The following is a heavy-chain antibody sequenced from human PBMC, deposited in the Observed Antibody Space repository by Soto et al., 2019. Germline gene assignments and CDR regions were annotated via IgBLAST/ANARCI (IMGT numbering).Heavy chain of an antibody. V-gene: IGHV3-30-3*01. CDR1: GFTFSSYA. D-gene: IGHD6-19*01. CDR2: ISYDGSNK. Sequence: GGSLRLSCAASGFTFSSYAMHWVRQAPGKGLEWVAVISYDGSNKYYADSVKGRFTISRDNSKNTLYLQMNSLRAEDTAVYYCARGPFSGWYFGFDYWGQGTLVTVSS. J-gene: IGHJ4*02. CDR3: ARGPFSGWYFGFDY.